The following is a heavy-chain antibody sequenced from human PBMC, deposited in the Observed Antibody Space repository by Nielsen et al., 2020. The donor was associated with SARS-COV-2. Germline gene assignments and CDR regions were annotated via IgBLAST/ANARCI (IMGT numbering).Heavy chain of an antibody. CDR3: ATAPSGSYGGLYAFDI. CDR2: INWNGGST. D-gene: IGHD1-26*01. J-gene: IGHJ3*02. CDR1: GFTFDDYG. Sequence: GESLKISCAASGFTFDDYGMSWVRQAPWKGLEWVSGINWNGGSTGYADSVKGRFTISRDNAKNSLYLQMNSLRAEDTALYHCATAPSGSYGGLYAFDIWGQGTMVTVSS. V-gene: IGHV3-20*01.